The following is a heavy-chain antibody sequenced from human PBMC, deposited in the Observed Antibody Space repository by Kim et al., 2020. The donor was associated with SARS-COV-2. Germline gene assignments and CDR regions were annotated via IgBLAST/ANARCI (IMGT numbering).Heavy chain of an antibody. V-gene: IGHV3-66*01. CDR2: IYSGGNT. CDR1: GYTVTYSY. D-gene: IGHD3-22*01. Sequence: GGSLRLSCAASGYTVTYSYMGWVRQAPGKGLEWVSFIYSGGNTIYADSVKGRLIISRDRSKNTLYLQMNSLRAEDTAVYYCATVVFYYDAGYFKNWGQGTLVIVSS. J-gene: IGHJ1*01. CDR3: ATVVFYYDAGYFKN.